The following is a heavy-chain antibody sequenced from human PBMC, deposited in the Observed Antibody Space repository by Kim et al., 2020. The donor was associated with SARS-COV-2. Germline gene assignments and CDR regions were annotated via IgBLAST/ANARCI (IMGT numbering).Heavy chain of an antibody. J-gene: IGHJ5*02. V-gene: IGHV3-66*01. Sequence: GGSLRLSCAASGFTVSSNYMSWVRQAPGKGLEWVSIIYSGGSTDYADSVKGRFTISRDSSKNTLFLQMNSLRAEDTAVYYCARDPGAYTYGGWFDPWGQGTLVTVSS. CDR3: ARDPGAYTYGGWFDP. D-gene: IGHD3-10*01. CDR1: GFTVSSNY. CDR2: IYSGGST.